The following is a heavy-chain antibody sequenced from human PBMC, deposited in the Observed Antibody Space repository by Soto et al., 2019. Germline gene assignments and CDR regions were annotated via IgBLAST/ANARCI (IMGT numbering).Heavy chain of an antibody. Sequence: GGSLRLSCGASGFTFSNYYMSWIRQAPGKGLEWVSYISSTGRTIYYADSVKGRFTVSRDNAQNSLSLKLNSLRVEDTAVYYCARSYSRGWEFDYWGQESQVTVSS. J-gene: IGHJ4*02. CDR2: ISSTGRTI. D-gene: IGHD6-19*01. CDR3: ARSYSRGWEFDY. V-gene: IGHV3-11*01. CDR1: GFTFSNYY.